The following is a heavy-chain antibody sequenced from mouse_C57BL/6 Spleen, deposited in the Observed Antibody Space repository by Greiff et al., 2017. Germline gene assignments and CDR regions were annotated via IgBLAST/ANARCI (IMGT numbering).Heavy chain of an antibody. CDR3: ARRDGNYAWFAY. D-gene: IGHD2-1*01. CDR2: ISNLAYSI. V-gene: IGHV5-15*04. CDR1: GFTFSDYG. J-gene: IGHJ3*01. Sequence: EVKLVESGGGLVQPGGSLKLSCAASGFTFSDYGMAWVRQAPRKGPEWVAFISNLAYSIYYADTVTGRFTISRETAKNTLYLEMSSLRSEDTAMYYCARRDGNYAWFAYWGQGTLVTVSA.